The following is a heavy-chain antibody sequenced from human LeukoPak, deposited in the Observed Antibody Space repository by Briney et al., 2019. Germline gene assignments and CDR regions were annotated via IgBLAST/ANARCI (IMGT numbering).Heavy chain of an antibody. CDR2: IKSKTDGGTT. J-gene: IGHJ4*02. CDR1: GFTFSNAW. Sequence: GGSLRLPCAASGFTFSNAWMNWVRQAPGKGLEWVGRIKSKTDGGTTDYAAPVKGRFTISRDDSKNTLYLQMNSLKTEDTAVYYCTTPPYYCGGDCYFDYWGQGTLVTVSS. CDR3: TTPPYYCGGDCYFDY. V-gene: IGHV3-15*07. D-gene: IGHD2-21*02.